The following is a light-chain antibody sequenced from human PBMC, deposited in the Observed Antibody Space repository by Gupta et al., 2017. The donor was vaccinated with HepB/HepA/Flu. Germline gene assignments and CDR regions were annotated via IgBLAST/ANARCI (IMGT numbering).Light chain of an antibody. Sequence: EIVMTPSPATLSVSPGSRATLSCRASQNIGSNLAWYQQRPGHPPRLLIFHASLRAAGTPSRFSGTGSGTEFTLTISSPQSEDSAVYYCQHYTDWPPWTFGQGTKVEIK. CDR2: HAS. J-gene: IGKJ1*01. CDR1: QNIGSN. V-gene: IGKV3-15*01. CDR3: QHYTDWPPWT.